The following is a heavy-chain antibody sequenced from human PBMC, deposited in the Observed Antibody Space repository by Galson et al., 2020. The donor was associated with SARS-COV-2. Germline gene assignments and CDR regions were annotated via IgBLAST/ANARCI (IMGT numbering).Heavy chain of an antibody. V-gene: IGHV3-33*01. Sequence: GESLKISCAASGFTFSNHAIHWVRQAPGKGLEWVAQIFYDGSDKYYGDSVKGRFTISRDNSKNMVYLQMNNLKVDDTAVYYCARDGQLTSGWAFDYWGQGTLVTVSS. CDR2: IFYDGSDK. J-gene: IGHJ4*02. D-gene: IGHD6-19*01. CDR3: ARDGQLTSGWAFDY. CDR1: GFTFSNHA.